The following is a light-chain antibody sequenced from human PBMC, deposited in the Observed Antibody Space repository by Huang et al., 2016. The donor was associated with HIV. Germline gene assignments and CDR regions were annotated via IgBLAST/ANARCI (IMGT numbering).Light chain of an antibody. CDR3: QKYNSAPLT. CDR2: AAS. J-gene: IGKJ3*01. Sequence: DIQMTQSPSSLSASVGDRVTITCRASQGVSNYLAWYQQKPGKVPKLLIYAASTLQSGVPSRFSASRSWTEFTLTISSLQAEDVATYYCQKYNSAPLTFGPGTKVDIK. CDR1: QGVSNY. V-gene: IGKV1-27*01.